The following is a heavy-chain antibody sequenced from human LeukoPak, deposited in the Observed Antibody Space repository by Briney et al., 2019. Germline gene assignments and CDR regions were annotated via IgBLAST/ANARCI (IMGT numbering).Heavy chain of an antibody. CDR1: GGSISSGDYY. Sequence: PSQTLSLTCTVSGGSISSGDYYWSWIRQPPGKGLEWIGYIYYSGSTYYNPSLKSRVTISVDTPKNQFSLKLSSVTAADTAVYYCARDVYYYDSSGYPGGFDYWGQGTLVTVSS. D-gene: IGHD3-22*01. V-gene: IGHV4-30-4*01. CDR2: IYYSGST. CDR3: ARDVYYYDSSGYPGGFDY. J-gene: IGHJ4*02.